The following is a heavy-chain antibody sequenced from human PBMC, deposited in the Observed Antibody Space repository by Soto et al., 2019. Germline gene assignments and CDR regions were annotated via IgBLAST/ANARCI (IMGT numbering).Heavy chain of an antibody. CDR1: GYTFTSYG. V-gene: IGHV1-18*01. Sequence: QVQLVQSGAEVKKPGASVKVSCKASGYTFTSYGIIWVRQAPGQGLEWMGWISAYNGNTNYAQKLQGRVTMTTDTSTSTAYMELRSLRSDDTAVYYCAGDGGGDILTGRGRGMDVWCQGTTVTVSS. J-gene: IGHJ6*02. CDR2: ISAYNGNT. D-gene: IGHD3-9*01. CDR3: AGDGGGDILTGRGRGMDV.